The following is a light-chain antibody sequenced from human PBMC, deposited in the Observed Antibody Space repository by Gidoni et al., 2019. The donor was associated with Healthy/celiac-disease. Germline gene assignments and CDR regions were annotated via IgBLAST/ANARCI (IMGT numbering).Light chain of an antibody. J-gene: IGKJ2*01. CDR2: DAS. CDR3: QQYNSWYT. Sequence: IQMPQSPSTLSASVGDRVTIPCRASQSISSWLAWYQQKPGKAPKLLIYDASSLESGVPSRFSGSGSGTEFTLTISSLQPDDFATYYCQQYNSWYTFGQGTKLEIK. CDR1: QSISSW. V-gene: IGKV1-5*01.